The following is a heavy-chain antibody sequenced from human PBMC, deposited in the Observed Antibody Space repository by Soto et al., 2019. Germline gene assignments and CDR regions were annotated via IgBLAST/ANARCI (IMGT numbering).Heavy chain of an antibody. CDR3: AREHPEWELLPLPDY. Sequence: ASVKVSCKASGYTFTSYAMHWVRQAPGQRLEWMGWINAGNRNTKYSQKFQGRVTITRDTSASTAYMELSSLRSEDTAVYYCAREHPEWELLPLPDYWGQGTLVTVSS. D-gene: IGHD1-26*01. CDR1: GYTFTSYA. CDR2: INAGNRNT. V-gene: IGHV1-3*01. J-gene: IGHJ4*02.